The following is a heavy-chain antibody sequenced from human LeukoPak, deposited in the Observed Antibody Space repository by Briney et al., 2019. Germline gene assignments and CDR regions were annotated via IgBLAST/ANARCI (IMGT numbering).Heavy chain of an antibody. CDR1: GFTFSSYG. D-gene: IGHD2-21*02. Sequence: GGSLRLSCAASGFTFSSYGMHWVRQAPGKGLEWVAVISYDGSNKYYADSVKGRFTISRDYSKNTLYLQMNSLRAEDTAVYYCAKGARGVTAVDYWGQGTLVTVSS. CDR2: ISYDGSNK. CDR3: AKGARGVTAVDY. V-gene: IGHV3-30*18. J-gene: IGHJ4*02.